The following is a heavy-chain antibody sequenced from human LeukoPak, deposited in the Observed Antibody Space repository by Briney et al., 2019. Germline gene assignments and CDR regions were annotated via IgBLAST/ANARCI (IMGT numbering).Heavy chain of an antibody. CDR2: ISGGGGST. D-gene: IGHD5-18*01. Sequence: GGSLRLSCAASGFTFTSYAMTWVRQAPGKGLEWVSIISGGGGSTYYADSVKGRFTISRDNAKNTLYLQVNSLRVEDTAVYFCARGGSDTAMAHDYWGQGTLVTVSS. V-gene: IGHV3-23*01. J-gene: IGHJ4*02. CDR1: GFTFTSYA. CDR3: ARGGSDTAMAHDY.